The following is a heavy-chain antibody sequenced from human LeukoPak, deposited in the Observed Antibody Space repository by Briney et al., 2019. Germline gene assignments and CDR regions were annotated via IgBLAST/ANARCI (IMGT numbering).Heavy chain of an antibody. D-gene: IGHD3-10*01. CDR2: IYYSGTT. Sequence: SETLSLTCTVSGYSISSSYYWGWIRQPPGKGLEWNGSIYYSGTTHYNPSLKSRVTISTDTSKNQFSLKLSSVTAADMAVYYCARVGGAAGYYYGSGTTPDYYMDVWGKGTTVTVSS. CDR1: GYSISSSYY. CDR3: ARVGGAAGYYYGSGTTPDYYMDV. V-gene: IGHV4-38-2*02. J-gene: IGHJ6*03.